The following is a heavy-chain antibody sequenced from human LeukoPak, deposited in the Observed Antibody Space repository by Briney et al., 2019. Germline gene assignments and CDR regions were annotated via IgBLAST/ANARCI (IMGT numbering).Heavy chain of an antibody. CDR3: ARVPFLHDYSNYFTARRSGYYYYYYMDV. J-gene: IGHJ6*03. D-gene: IGHD4-11*01. Sequence: ASVKVSCKASGHTFTSYGISWVRQAPGQGLEWMGWISAYNGNTNYAQKLQGRVTMTTDTSTSTAYMELRSLRSDDTAVYYCARVPFLHDYSNYFTARRSGYYYYYYMDVWGKGTTVTVSS. CDR2: ISAYNGNT. CDR1: GHTFTSYG. V-gene: IGHV1-18*01.